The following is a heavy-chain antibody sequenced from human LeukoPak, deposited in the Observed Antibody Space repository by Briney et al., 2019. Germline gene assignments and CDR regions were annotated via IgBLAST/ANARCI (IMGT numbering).Heavy chain of an antibody. D-gene: IGHD3-22*01. CDR2: IKSKTDGGTI. CDR3: TTSLISGYYIDY. V-gene: IGHV3-15*01. Sequence: NPGGSLRLSCAASGFTFNSHWMSWVRQAPGKGLEWVGRIKSKTDGGTIDYAAPVKGRFTISRDDSKNTLYLQMNSLRTEDTAVYYCTTSLISGYYIDYWGQGTLVTVSS. J-gene: IGHJ4*02. CDR1: GFTFNSHW.